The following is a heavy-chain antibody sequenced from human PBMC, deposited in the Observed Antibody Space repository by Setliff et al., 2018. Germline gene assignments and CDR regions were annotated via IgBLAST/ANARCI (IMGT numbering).Heavy chain of an antibody. J-gene: IGHJ6*03. Sequence: SVKVSCKASGGTFRSYGISWVRQAPGQGLEWMGGTIPMFGSANYAQKFQGRVTIITDEFTGTAYMELSSLRTEDTAVYYCARADYIRYFYMDAWGKGTTVTV. CDR1: GGTFRSYG. CDR3: ARADYIRYFYMDA. CDR2: TIPMFGSA. D-gene: IGHD4-4*01. V-gene: IGHV1-69*05.